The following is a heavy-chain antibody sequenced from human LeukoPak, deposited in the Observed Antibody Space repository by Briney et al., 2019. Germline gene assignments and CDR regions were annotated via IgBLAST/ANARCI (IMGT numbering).Heavy chain of an antibody. CDR1: GFTFSSYA. D-gene: IGHD5-24*01. Sequence: AGRSLRLSCAASGFTFSSYAMNWFRKAPGKGLEWVAVISYDGSNKYYADSVKGRFTISRDNSKNTLYLQMNSLRAEDTAVYYCARDRERWLQTFDYWGQGTLVTVSS. CDR2: ISYDGSNK. J-gene: IGHJ4*02. CDR3: ARDRERWLQTFDY. V-gene: IGHV3-30-3*01.